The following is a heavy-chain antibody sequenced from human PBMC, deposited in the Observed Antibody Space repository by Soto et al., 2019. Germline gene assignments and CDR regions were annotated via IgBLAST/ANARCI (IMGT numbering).Heavy chain of an antibody. CDR3: ARDFPSVSFDY. V-gene: IGHV3-30-3*01. Sequence: QVQLVESGGGVVQPGRSLRLSCAASGFTFSSYAMHWVRQAPGKGLEWVAVISYDGSNKYYADSVKGRFTISRDNSKNTLYLQMNSLRAEDTAVYYCARDFPSVSFDYWGQGTLVTVSS. CDR2: ISYDGSNK. D-gene: IGHD4-4*01. J-gene: IGHJ4*02. CDR1: GFTFSSYA.